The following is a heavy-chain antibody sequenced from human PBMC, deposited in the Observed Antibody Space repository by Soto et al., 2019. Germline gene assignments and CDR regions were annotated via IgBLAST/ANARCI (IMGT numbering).Heavy chain of an antibody. CDR2: ISWNSGSI. D-gene: IGHD2-8*02. V-gene: IGHV3-9*01. CDR3: AKDTEASGPALDI. J-gene: IGHJ3*02. CDR1: GFSFDDYA. Sequence: SVRLSCAASGFSFDDYAMHWVRQAPGKGLEWVSGISWNSGSIGYADSVKGRFTISRDNAKNSLYLQMNSLRAEDTALYHCAKDTEASGPALDIWGQGTKVTVSS.